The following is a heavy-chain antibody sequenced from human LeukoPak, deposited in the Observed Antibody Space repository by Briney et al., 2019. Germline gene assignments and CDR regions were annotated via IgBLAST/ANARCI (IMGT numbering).Heavy chain of an antibody. Sequence: GASVKVSCKASGGTFSSYTISWVRQAPGQGLEWMGRIIPILGIANYAQKFQGRVTITADKSTSTAYMELSGLRSEDTAVYYCARDYTSYPSYYYYYMDVWGKGTTVTVSS. V-gene: IGHV1-69*04. D-gene: IGHD2-2*01. CDR3: ARDYTSYPSYYYYYMDV. CDR2: IIPILGIA. J-gene: IGHJ6*03. CDR1: GGTFSSYT.